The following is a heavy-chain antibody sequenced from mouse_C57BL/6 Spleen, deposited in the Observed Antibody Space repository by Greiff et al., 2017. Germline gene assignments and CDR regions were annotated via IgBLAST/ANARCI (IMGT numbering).Heavy chain of an antibody. D-gene: IGHD3-3*01. CDR1: GFTFSSYA. CDR2: ISSGGDYI. J-gene: IGHJ3*01. CDR3: TRVGDGGFAY. Sequence: EVKLMESGEGLVKPGGSLKLSCAASGFTFSSYAMSWVRQTPEKRLEWVAYISSGGDYIYYADTVKGRFTISRDNARNTLYLQMSSLKSEDTAMYYCTRVGDGGFAYWGQGTLVTVSA. V-gene: IGHV5-9-1*02.